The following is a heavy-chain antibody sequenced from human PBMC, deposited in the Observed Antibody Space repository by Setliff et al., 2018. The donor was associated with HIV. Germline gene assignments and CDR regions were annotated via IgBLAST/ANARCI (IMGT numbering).Heavy chain of an antibody. CDR3: ARDHPYFCSSTSCSFLDY. Sequence: ASVKVSCQTSGYTFPDYYLHWVRQAPGQGLEWMGRISPNSGGTNYAQKFQGRVTMTRDTSINTVYMELSSLRSDDTAVYYCARDHPYFCSSTSCSFLDYWGQGTLVTVSS. V-gene: IGHV1-2*06. CDR2: ISPNSGGT. CDR1: GYTFPDYY. D-gene: IGHD2-2*01. J-gene: IGHJ4*02.